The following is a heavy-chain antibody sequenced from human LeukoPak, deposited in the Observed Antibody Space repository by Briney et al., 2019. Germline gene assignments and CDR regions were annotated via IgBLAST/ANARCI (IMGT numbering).Heavy chain of an antibody. Sequence: GGSLRLSCAASGFTFSSFAMTWVRQAPGKGLEWVSGFDGNGPNTYYADSVKGRWTISRDNSRNTLYLEMNSLRPEDTAIYYCAKPRTTGLGWALFDYWGQGSLVTVSS. CDR3: AKPRTTGLGWALFDY. D-gene: IGHD2-8*02. CDR1: GFTFSSFA. V-gene: IGHV3-23*01. CDR2: FDGNGPNT. J-gene: IGHJ4*02.